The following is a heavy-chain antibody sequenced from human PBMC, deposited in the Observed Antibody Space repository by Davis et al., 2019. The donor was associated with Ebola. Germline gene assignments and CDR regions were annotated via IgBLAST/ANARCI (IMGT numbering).Heavy chain of an antibody. CDR3: ARRPGLLLWFREFDY. Sequence: MPSETLSLTCAVYGGSFSGYYWSWIRQPPGKGLEWIGSIYYSGSTYYNPSLKSRVTISVDTSKNQFSLKLSSVTAADTAVYYCARRPGLLLWFREFDYWGQGTLVTVSS. D-gene: IGHD3-10*01. V-gene: IGHV4-34*01. J-gene: IGHJ4*02. CDR1: GGSFSGYY. CDR2: IYYSGST.